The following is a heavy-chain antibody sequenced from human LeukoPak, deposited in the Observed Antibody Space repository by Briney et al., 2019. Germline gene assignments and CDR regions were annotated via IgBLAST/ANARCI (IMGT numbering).Heavy chain of an antibody. Sequence: GGPLRLSCAASGFTFSSYAMSWVRQAPGKGLEWVSAISGSGGSIYYADSVKGRFTISRDNAKNSLYLQMNSLRAEDTAVYYCARDLTHDAFDIWGQGTMVTVSS. J-gene: IGHJ3*02. CDR2: ISGSGGSI. D-gene: IGHD1-14*01. CDR1: GFTFSSYA. V-gene: IGHV3-23*01. CDR3: ARDLTHDAFDI.